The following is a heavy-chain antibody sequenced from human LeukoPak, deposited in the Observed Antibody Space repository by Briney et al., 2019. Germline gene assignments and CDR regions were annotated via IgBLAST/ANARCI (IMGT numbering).Heavy chain of an antibody. Sequence: GGSLRLSCAASGFTFSSYGMSWVHQAPGTGLEWVSAISDSGGNTYYADSVKGRFTISRDNPKNTLSLQMNSLRAEDTAVYYCAKTPGITGTTLKTHFDYWGQGTLVTVSS. V-gene: IGHV3-23*01. D-gene: IGHD1-20*01. J-gene: IGHJ4*02. CDR1: GFTFSSYG. CDR3: AKTPGITGTTLKTHFDY. CDR2: ISDSGGNT.